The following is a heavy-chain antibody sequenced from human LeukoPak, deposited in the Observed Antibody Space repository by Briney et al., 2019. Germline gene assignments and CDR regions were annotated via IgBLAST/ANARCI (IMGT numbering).Heavy chain of an antibody. CDR2: IRYDGSNK. Sequence: PGGSLRLSCAASGFTFSSYGMHWVRQAPGKGLEGVAFIRYDGSNKYYADSVKGRFTISRDNSKNTLYLQMNSLRAEDTAVYYCARERYSYGHRDYWGQGTLVTVSS. CDR3: ARERYSYGHRDY. D-gene: IGHD5-18*01. V-gene: IGHV3-30*02. J-gene: IGHJ4*02. CDR1: GFTFSSYG.